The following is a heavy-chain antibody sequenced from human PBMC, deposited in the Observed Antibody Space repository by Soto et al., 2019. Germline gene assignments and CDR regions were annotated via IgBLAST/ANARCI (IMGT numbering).Heavy chain of an antibody. Sequence: QLQLQESGSGLVKPSQTLSLTCGVSGGSISSGGYSWTWIRQPPGKGLEWIGYIFHSGSTYYNPSLKSRVIISVDRSKDHFSLKLNSVTAADTAVYYCARGDFWSGYAYDYWGQGTLVTVSS. CDR1: GGSISSGGYS. CDR2: IFHSGST. CDR3: ARGDFWSGYAYDY. J-gene: IGHJ4*02. D-gene: IGHD3-3*01. V-gene: IGHV4-30-2*01.